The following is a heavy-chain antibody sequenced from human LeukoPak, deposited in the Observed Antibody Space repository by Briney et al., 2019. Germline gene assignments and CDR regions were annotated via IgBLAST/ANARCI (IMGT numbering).Heavy chain of an antibody. Sequence: GGSLRLSCAASGFTFSSYWMSWVRQAPGKGLEWVANIKQDGSEKYYVDSVKGRFTIYRDNAKNSLYLQMNSLRAEDTAVYYCARMGSAYGDHEVHDYWGQGTLVTVSS. D-gene: IGHD4-17*01. V-gene: IGHV3-7*01. J-gene: IGHJ4*02. CDR2: IKQDGSEK. CDR3: ARMGSAYGDHEVHDY. CDR1: GFTFSSYW.